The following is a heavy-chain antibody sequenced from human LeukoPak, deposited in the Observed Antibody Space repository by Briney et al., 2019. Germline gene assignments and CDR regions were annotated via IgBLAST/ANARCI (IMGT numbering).Heavy chain of an antibody. CDR2: IKPNSGGT. Sequence: ASVMVSCKASGYTFTGYSMHWVRQTPGNGLEWVGRIKPNSGGTNYAQKFQGRVTMTRGTSISTAYMELSRLRSDDTAVYYCARTGTYYDFWSGYHDYWGQGSLVTVSS. CDR1: GYTFTGYS. D-gene: IGHD3-3*01. J-gene: IGHJ4*02. V-gene: IGHV1-2*02. CDR3: ARTGTYYDFWSGYHDY.